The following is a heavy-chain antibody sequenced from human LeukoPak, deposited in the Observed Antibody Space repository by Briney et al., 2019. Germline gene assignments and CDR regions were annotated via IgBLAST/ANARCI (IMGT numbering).Heavy chain of an antibody. CDR2: INHSGST. J-gene: IGHJ5*02. Sequence: PSETLSLTCAVYGGSFSGYYWSWIRQPPGKGLEWIGEINHSGSTNYNPSLKSRVTISVDTSKNQFSLKPSSVTAADTAVYYCARVLEDYYYGSGSYYSPWGQGTLVTVSS. CDR3: ARVLEDYYYGSGSYYSP. CDR1: GGSFSGYY. V-gene: IGHV4-34*01. D-gene: IGHD3-10*01.